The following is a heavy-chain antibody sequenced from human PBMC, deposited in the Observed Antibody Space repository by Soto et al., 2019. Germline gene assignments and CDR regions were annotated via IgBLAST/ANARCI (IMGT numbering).Heavy chain of an antibody. J-gene: IGHJ3*02. CDR2: IKQDGSEK. Sequence: PGGSLRLSCAASGFTFSSYWMSWVRQAPGKGLEWVANIKQDGSEKYYVDSVKGRFTISRDSAKNSLYLQMNSLRAEDTAVYYCARDREYYDSSGYYGDAFDIWGQGTMVTVSS. CDR3: ARDREYYDSSGYYGDAFDI. D-gene: IGHD3-22*01. CDR1: GFTFSSYW. V-gene: IGHV3-7*01.